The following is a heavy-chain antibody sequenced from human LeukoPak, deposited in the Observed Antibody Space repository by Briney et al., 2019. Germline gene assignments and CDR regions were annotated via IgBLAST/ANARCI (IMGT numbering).Heavy chain of an antibody. V-gene: IGHV3-7*01. D-gene: IGHD5-24*01. CDR3: TTAQTNYKNAFDI. J-gene: IGHJ3*02. Sequence: PGGSLRLSCAASGFTFSSYWMSWVRQAPGKGLEGGANIKQSGREKYYVESLKGRFTISVDNVKNSLYLQMNSLRAEDTAVYYCTTAQTNYKNAFDIWGQGTMVTVSS. CDR2: IKQSGREK. CDR1: GFTFSSYW.